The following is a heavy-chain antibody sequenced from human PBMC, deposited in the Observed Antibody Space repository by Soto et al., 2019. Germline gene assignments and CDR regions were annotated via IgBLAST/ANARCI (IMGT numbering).Heavy chain of an antibody. CDR3: ARVGYYDSSGYYGYYFDY. J-gene: IGHJ4*02. CDR2: IIPIFGTA. V-gene: IGHV1-69*13. CDR1: GGTFSSYA. D-gene: IGHD3-22*01. Sequence: ASVKVSCKASGGTFSSYAISWVRQAPGQGLEWMGGIIPIFGTANYAQKFQGRVTITADESTSTAYMELSSLRSEDTAVYYCARVGYYDSSGYYGYYFDYWGQGTLVTVSS.